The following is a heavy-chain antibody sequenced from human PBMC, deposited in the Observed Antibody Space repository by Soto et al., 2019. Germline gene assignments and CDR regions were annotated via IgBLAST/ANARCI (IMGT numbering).Heavy chain of an antibody. CDR2: ISAYNGNT. CDR3: ARDWRDYGDYSLFDY. D-gene: IGHD4-17*01. V-gene: IGHV1-18*01. Sequence: AASVKVSCKASGYTFTSYGISWVRQAPGQGLEWMGWISAYNGNTNYAQKLQGRVTMTTDTSTSTAYMELRSLRSDDTAVYYCARDWRDYGDYSLFDYWGQGTLVTVSS. J-gene: IGHJ4*02. CDR1: GYTFTSYG.